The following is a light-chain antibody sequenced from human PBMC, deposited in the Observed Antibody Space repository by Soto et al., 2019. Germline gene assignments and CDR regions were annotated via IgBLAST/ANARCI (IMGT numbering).Light chain of an antibody. V-gene: IGKV3-15*01. CDR3: KQYSIWRT. CDR1: ESVSTN. J-gene: IGKJ1*01. CDR2: GAS. Sequence: EIEMTQSPATLSLAPGERVTLSCRASESVSTNLAWYQQKAVQAPRLLIYGASTRATGIPARFSGSGSGTEFTLTISSLQSEDFAVYYCKQYSIWRTFGQGTKVDI.